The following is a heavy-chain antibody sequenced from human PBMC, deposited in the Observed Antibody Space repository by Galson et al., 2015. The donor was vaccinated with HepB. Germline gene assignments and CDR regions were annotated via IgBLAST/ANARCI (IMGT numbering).Heavy chain of an antibody. J-gene: IGHJ5*02. Sequence: SLRLSCAASGFTFSSYGMHWVRQAPGKGLEWVAVISYDGSNKYYADSVKGRFTISRDNSKNTLYLQMNSLRAEDTAVYCCAMLGVLMVYAGPNPAEYNWFDPWGQGTLVTVSS. D-gene: IGHD2-8*01. CDR2: ISYDGSNK. V-gene: IGHV3-30*03. CDR3: AMLGVLMVYAGPNPAEYNWFDP. CDR1: GFTFSSYG.